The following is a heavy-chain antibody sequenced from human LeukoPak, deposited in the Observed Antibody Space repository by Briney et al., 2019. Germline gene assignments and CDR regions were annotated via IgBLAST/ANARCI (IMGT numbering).Heavy chain of an antibody. CDR3: ARLEYTILLDV. Sequence: GESLKISCEGSRYSFTNYWIGWVRQMPGKGLEWMGVIYPGHSDTRYSPSFQGQVTISADRSISTAYLQWSRLKASATAMYYCARLEYTILLDVWGQGTTVSVSS. CDR2: IYPGHSDT. J-gene: IGHJ6*02. V-gene: IGHV5-51*01. CDR1: RYSFTNYW. D-gene: IGHD3-3*01.